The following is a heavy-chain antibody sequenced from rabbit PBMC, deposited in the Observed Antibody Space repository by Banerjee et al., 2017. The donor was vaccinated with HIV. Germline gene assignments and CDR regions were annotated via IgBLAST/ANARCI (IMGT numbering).Heavy chain of an antibody. CDR1: GFSFSSDYD. J-gene: IGHJ4*01. CDR3: ARDHYSGGYYFNL. Sequence: QSLEESGGDLVKPGASLTLTCTASGFSFSSDYDMCWVRQAPGKGLECIACIYTGSSGSTAYASWAKGRFTISKTSSTTVTLQMTSLTAADTATYFCARDHYSGGYYFNLWGPGTLVTVS. D-gene: IGHD4-1*01. CDR2: IYTGSSGST. V-gene: IGHV1S40*01.